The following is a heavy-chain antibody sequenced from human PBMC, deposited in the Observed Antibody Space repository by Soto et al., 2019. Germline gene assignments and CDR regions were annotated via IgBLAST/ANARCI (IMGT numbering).Heavy chain of an antibody. CDR1: GFTFSSFW. Sequence: EVQLVESGGGLVQPGGSLRLSCAASGFTFSSFWMHWVRQAPGKGLVWVSRINTDGKSTTYADSVKGRFIISRDNAKNTLYLQMNSLRAEDTAVYYCARAYCSGGTCYPQSTDAWGQGTTVTVSS. V-gene: IGHV3-74*01. CDR2: INTDGKST. CDR3: ARAYCSGGTCYPQSTDA. D-gene: IGHD2-15*01. J-gene: IGHJ6*02.